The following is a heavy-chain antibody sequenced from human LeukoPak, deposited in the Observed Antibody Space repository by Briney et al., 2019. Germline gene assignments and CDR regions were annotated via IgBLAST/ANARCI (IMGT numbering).Heavy chain of an antibody. CDR1: GFTFDDYA. J-gene: IGHJ3*02. V-gene: IGHV3-33*08. CDR3: AREVAARSHAFDI. Sequence: GGSLRLSCAASGFTFDDYAMHWVRQAPGKGLEWVAVIWYDGSNKYYADSVKGRFTISRDNSKNTLYLQMNSLRAEDTAVYYCAREVAARSHAFDIWGQGTMVTVSS. D-gene: IGHD6-6*01. CDR2: IWYDGSNK.